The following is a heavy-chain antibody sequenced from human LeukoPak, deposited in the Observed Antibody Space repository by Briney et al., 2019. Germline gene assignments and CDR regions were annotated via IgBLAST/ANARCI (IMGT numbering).Heavy chain of an antibody. V-gene: IGHV4-34*01. CDR2: IYYSGST. CDR3: ASGTVDYYDSSGYSVWFDP. Sequence: SETLSLTCAVYGGSFSGHYWSWIRQPPGKGLEWIGSIYYSGSTYYNPSLKSRVTISVDTSKNQFSLKLSSVTAADTAVYYCASGTVDYYDSSGYSVWFDPWGQGTLVTVSS. CDR1: GGSFSGHY. D-gene: IGHD3-22*01. J-gene: IGHJ5*02.